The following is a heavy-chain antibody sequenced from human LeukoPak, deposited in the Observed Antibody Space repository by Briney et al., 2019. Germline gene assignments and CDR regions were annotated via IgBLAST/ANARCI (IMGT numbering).Heavy chain of an antibody. CDR1: GVSVSSGGYY. J-gene: IGHJ4*02. V-gene: IGHV4-61*08. CDR2: IYYSGST. D-gene: IGHD6-25*01. CDR3: AAALYSSEIDY. Sequence: SETLSLTRTVSGVSVSSGGYYWSWIRQHPGKGLEWIGYIYYSGSTNYNPPLKSRVTISVDTSKNQFSLKLSSVTAADTAVYYCAAALYSSEIDYWGQGTLVTVSS.